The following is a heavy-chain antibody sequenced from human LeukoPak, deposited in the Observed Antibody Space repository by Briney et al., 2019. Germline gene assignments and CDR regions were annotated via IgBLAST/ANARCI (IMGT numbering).Heavy chain of an antibody. D-gene: IGHD1-7*01. Sequence: GGSLRLSCAASGLTFSRYNMNWVRQAPGKGLEWVSSIRTSSNNIYYTDSVKGRFTISSDNTKNSLYLQVDSLRVEDTAVYFCASGTVGNYALDYWGQGTLVTVSS. CDR2: IRTSSNNI. V-gene: IGHV3-21*01. CDR1: GLTFSRYN. CDR3: ASGTVGNYALDY. J-gene: IGHJ4*02.